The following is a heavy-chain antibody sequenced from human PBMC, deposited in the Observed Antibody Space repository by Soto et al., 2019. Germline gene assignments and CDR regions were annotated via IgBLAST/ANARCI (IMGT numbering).Heavy chain of an antibody. CDR3: ARVHVMVVAGSTFDY. CDR1: GGSIRGYY. J-gene: IGHJ4*01. V-gene: IGHV4-38-2*02. D-gene: IGHD6-19*01. CDR2: IYHGGTT. Sequence: SETLSLTCTVSGGSIRGYYWSWIRQSAGKGPEWIASIYHGGTTFYNPSLKSRITISVDTSNNQFSLKLTSVTAADTAVYYCARVHVMVVAGSTFDYWGHGTLVTVSS.